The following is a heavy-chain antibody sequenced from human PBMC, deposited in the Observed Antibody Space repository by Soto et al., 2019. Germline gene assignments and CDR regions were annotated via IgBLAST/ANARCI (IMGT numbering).Heavy chain of an antibody. CDR3: ARGQEGYYGSGSYYNYFDY. CDR2: ISSSCSTI. J-gene: IGHJ4*02. D-gene: IGHD3-10*01. V-gene: IGHV3-48*04. Sequence: ESGGGLVQPGGSLRLSCAASGFTFSRYSMNWVRQAPGKGLEWVSYISSSCSTIYYADSVKGRFTISRDNAKNSLYLQMNSLRAEDTAVYYCARGQEGYYGSGSYYNYFDYWGQGTLVTVSS. CDR1: GFTFSRYS.